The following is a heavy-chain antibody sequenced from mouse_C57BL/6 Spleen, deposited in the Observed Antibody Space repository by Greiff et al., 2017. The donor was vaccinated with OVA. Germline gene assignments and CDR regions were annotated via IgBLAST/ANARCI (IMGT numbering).Heavy chain of an antibody. V-gene: IGHV5-17*01. D-gene: IGHD2-4*01. Sequence: EVKLVESGGGLVKPGGSLKLSCAASGFTFSDYGMHWVRQAPEKGLEWVAYISSGSSTIYYADTVKGRFTISRDNAKNTLFLQMTSLRSEDTAMYYCARPRDDYDEAMDYWGQGTSGTVSS. CDR1: GFTFSDYG. CDR3: ARPRDDYDEAMDY. J-gene: IGHJ4*01. CDR2: ISSGSSTI.